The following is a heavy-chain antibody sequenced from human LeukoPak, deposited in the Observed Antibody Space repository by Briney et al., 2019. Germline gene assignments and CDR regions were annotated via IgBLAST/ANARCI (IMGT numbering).Heavy chain of an antibody. CDR1: GYTFTGYY. CDR2: INPNSGGT. D-gene: IGHD3-3*01. J-gene: IGHJ3*02. V-gene: IGHV1-2*02. Sequence: ASVKVSCKASGYTFTGYYMHWVRQAPGQGLEWMGWINPNSGGTNYAQKFQGRVTMTRDTSISTAYMELSRLRSDDTAVYYCARERRDGVVDAFDIWGQGTMVTVSS. CDR3: ARERRDGVVDAFDI.